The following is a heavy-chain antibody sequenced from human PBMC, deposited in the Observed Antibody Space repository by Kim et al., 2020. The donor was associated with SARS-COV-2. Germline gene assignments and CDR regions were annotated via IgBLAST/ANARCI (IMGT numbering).Heavy chain of an antibody. CDR1: GYTLTELS. J-gene: IGHJ6*02. CDR2: FDPEDGET. D-gene: IGHD1-26*01. Sequence: ASVKVSCKVSGYTLTELSMHWVRQAPGKGLEWMGGFDPEDGETIYAQKFQGRVTMTEDTSTDTAYMELSSLRSEDTAVYYCATGGGSREYYYYYGMDVWGQGTTVTVSS. CDR3: ATGGGSREYYYYYGMDV. V-gene: IGHV1-24*01.